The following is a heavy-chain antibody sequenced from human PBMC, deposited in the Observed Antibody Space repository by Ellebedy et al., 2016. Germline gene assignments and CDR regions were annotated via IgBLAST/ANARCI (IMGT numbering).Heavy chain of an antibody. D-gene: IGHD3-22*01. CDR1: GFTFSSYA. J-gene: IGHJ4*02. Sequence: GESLKISXAASGFTFSSYAMSWVRQAPGKGLEWVSAISGSGGSTYYANSVKGRFTISRDNSKNTLYLQMNSLRAEDTAVYYCAKDRRQRNYYDSSGYYPPTLDYWGQGTLVTVSS. CDR2: ISGSGGST. CDR3: AKDRRQRNYYDSSGYYPPTLDY. V-gene: IGHV3-23*01.